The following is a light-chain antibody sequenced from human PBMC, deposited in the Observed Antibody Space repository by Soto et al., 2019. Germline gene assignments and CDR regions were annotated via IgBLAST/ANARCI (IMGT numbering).Light chain of an antibody. CDR3: HQRSNWIFA. Sequence: ELVLTQSPDTLSLSPGERATLSCRAGQRTDSLLAWYQQKPGQAPRLLIYDASYRATGVPARFIGGGSGTDFTLTITSLEPEEFAVYYCHQRSNWIFAFGPGTKV. J-gene: IGKJ3*01. CDR1: QRTDSL. V-gene: IGKV3-11*01. CDR2: DAS.